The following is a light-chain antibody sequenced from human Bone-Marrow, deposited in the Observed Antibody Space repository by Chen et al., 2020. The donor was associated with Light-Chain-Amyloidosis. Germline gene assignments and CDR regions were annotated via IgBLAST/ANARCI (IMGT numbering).Light chain of an antibody. CDR2: AAS. CDR1: QGISSY. J-gene: IGKJ2*01. CDR3: QQYYSYPGT. Sequence: IRMTQSPSSLSASTGDRVTITCRASQGISSYLAWYQQKPGKAPKLLIYAASTLQSGVPSRFSGSGSGTDFTLTISCLQSEDFATYYCQQYYSYPGTFGQGTKLEIK. V-gene: IGKV1-8*01.